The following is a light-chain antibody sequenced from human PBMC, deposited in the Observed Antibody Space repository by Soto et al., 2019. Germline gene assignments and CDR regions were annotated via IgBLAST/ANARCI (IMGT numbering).Light chain of an antibody. J-gene: IGKJ2*01. CDR3: QQYDSHPMYT. V-gene: IGKV1-5*03. Sequence: DIQMTQSPSTLSASVGDRVTITCRARQNIVNWLAWCQQKPGKAPNLLIYKTSTLQRGVPSRFSGSGSGTEFTLTISSLQPDDFATYYCQQYDSHPMYTSGQGTKVDIK. CDR2: KTS. CDR1: QNIVNW.